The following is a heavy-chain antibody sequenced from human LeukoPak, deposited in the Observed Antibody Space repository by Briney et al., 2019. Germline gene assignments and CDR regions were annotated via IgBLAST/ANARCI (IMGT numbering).Heavy chain of an antibody. J-gene: IGHJ3*02. V-gene: IGHV3-7*02. CDR1: GFTFSSYW. D-gene: IGHD3-16*01. CDR3: ARGGLKAAFDI. CDR2: IKQDGSEM. Sequence: GGSLRLSCAASGFTFSSYWMSWVRQAPGKGLEWVANIKQDGSEMYYVDSVKGRFTISRDNAKNTLYLHVNSLRVEDTAVYYCARGGLKAAFDIWGQGTMVTVSS.